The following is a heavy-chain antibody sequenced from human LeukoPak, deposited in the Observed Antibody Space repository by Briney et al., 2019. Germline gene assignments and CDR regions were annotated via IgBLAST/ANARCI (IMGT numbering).Heavy chain of an antibody. V-gene: IGHV3-64D*09. J-gene: IGHJ4*02. CDR2: ITNSGGST. CDR3: VKGVRSPDY. Sequence: GGSLRLSCSASGFTFSDYGMHWVRQAPGKGLEYVSAITNSGGSTNYADPVKGRFTISRDNSKNTLYLQMSSLRAEDTAVYYCVKGVRSPDYWGQGTLVTVSS. D-gene: IGHD3-16*01. CDR1: GFTFSDYG.